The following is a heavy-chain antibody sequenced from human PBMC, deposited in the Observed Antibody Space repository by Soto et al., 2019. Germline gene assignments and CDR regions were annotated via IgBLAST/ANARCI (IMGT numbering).Heavy chain of an antibody. CDR1: GYTFTSYG. J-gene: IGHJ3*02. D-gene: IGHD6-13*01. Sequence: WASVKVSCKASGYTFTSYGISWVRQAPGQGLEWMGWISAYNGNTNYAQKLQGRVTMTTDTSTSTAYMELRSLRSDDTAVYYCARDPYIAAAAHDAFDIWGQGTRVTVSS. CDR2: ISAYNGNT. CDR3: ARDPYIAAAAHDAFDI. V-gene: IGHV1-18*01.